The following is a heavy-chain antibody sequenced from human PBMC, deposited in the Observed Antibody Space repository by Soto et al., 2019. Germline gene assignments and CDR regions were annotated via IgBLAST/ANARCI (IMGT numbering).Heavy chain of an antibody. CDR2: IIPIFGTA. D-gene: IGHD2-2*01. V-gene: IGHV1-69*13. CDR1: GGAFSSYA. CDR3: ARKVVPAAIDSYYYGMDV. J-gene: IGHJ6*02. Sequence: SVKVSCKASGGAFSSYAISWVRQAPGQGLEWMGGIIPIFGTANYAQKFQGRVTITADESTSTAYMELSSLRSEETAVYYCARKVVPAAIDSYYYGMDVWGQGTTVTVSS.